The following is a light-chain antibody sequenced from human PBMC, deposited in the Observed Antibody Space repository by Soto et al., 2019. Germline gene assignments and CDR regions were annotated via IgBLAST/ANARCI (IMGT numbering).Light chain of an antibody. CDR3: QQSYSTAYS. V-gene: IGKV1-39*01. J-gene: IGKJ2*03. CDR2: AAT. CDR1: QSVARY. Sequence: DIQMTQSPSSLSASVGDTVTITCRASQSVARYLNWYQQKPGKAPNLLIFAATSLQSGVPSRFGGSGSGTDFTLTITSLQPEDFASYYCQQSYSTAYSFGQGTKLEIK.